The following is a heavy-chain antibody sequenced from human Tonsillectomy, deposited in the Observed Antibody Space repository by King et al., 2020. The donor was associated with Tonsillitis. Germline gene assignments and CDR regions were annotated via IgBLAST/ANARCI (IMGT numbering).Heavy chain of an antibody. Sequence: QLQESGPGLVKPSETLSLTCTVSGYSISSGYYWGWIRQPPGKGLEWIGSIYHSGRTYYNPSLKSRVTISVDTSKHQFSLKLRAVTAADTAVYYCAGGRGRIGWGDAADTYWYFDLWGRGTLVTVSS. CDR2: IYHSGRT. J-gene: IGHJ2*01. CDR3: AGGRGRIGWGDAADTYWYFDL. D-gene: IGHD2-15*01. CDR1: GYSISSGYY. V-gene: IGHV4-38-2*02.